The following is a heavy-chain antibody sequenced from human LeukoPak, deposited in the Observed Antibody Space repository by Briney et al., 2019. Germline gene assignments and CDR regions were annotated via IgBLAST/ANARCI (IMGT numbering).Heavy chain of an antibody. Sequence: GGSLRLSCGASGFIFRNAYMTWVRQAPGKGLEWVGRIKSNPDGGTADYGAAVKGRFTISRDDSRNILYLQLRNVRAEDTAVYYCATLSYDVHYWGQGTLVTVSS. CDR1: GFIFRNAY. J-gene: IGHJ4*02. CDR2: IKSNPDGGTA. CDR3: ATLSYDVHY. V-gene: IGHV3-15*01. D-gene: IGHD3-3*01.